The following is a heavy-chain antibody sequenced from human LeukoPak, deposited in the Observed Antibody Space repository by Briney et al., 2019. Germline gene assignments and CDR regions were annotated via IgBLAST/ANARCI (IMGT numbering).Heavy chain of an antibody. Sequence: SETLSLTCTVSGGSISSRSYYWGWIRQPPGKGLEWIGTIYYSGSTYYNPSLQSRVTISVDPSKNQFSLKLSSVTAADTAVYYCARHGMQSGYDSYYYYYYYMDVWGKGTTVSVSS. CDR2: IYYSGST. J-gene: IGHJ6*03. CDR3: ARHGMQSGYDSYYYYYYYMDV. V-gene: IGHV4-39*01. D-gene: IGHD5-12*01. CDR1: GGSISSRSYY.